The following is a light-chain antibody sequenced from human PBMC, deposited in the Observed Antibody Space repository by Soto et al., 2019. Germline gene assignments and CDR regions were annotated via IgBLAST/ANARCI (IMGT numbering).Light chain of an antibody. J-gene: IGLJ3*02. CDR2: EGS. CDR3: CPYAGSSTFGV. Sequence: QSALTQPASVSGSPGQSITISCTGTSSDVGSYNLVSWYQQHPGKAPKLLIYEGSKRPSGVSNRFSGSKSGNTASLTISGLQAEDEADYYCCPYAGSSTFGVFGGGTKLTVL. CDR1: SSDVGSYNL. V-gene: IGLV2-23*03.